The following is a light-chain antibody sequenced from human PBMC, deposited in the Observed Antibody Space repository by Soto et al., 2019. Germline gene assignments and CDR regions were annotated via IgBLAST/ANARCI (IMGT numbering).Light chain of an antibody. CDR3: HQRQSSPWT. J-gene: IGKJ1*01. CDR2: QTS. CDR1: QDSSTK. Sequence: ILLTLSPATLSSLLVHGVTLSCPASQDSSTKLAWYQHRPGQAPRLLIYQTSLRAAGIPARFSASGSGTDFTLTISNVQPEDFALYYCHQRQSSPWTFGQGTKVDIK. V-gene: IGKV3D-11*01.